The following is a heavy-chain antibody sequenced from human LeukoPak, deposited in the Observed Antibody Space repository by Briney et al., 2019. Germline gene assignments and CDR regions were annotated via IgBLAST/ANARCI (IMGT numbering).Heavy chain of an antibody. D-gene: IGHD6-19*01. V-gene: IGHV1-46*01. CDR1: GYTFTSYY. CDR2: INPSGGST. Sequence: ASVKVSCKASGYTFTSYYMHWVRQAPGQGLEWMGIINPSGGSTSYAQKFQGRVTMTRDTSTSTVYMELSSLRSEDTAVYYCARDSQIAVAGAGPTWHFDLWGRGTLVTVSS. CDR3: ARDSQIAVAGAGPTWHFDL. J-gene: IGHJ2*01.